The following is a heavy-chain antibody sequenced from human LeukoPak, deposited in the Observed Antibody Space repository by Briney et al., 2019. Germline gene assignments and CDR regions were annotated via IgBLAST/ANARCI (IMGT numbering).Heavy chain of an antibody. J-gene: IGHJ4*02. CDR2: IYYSGST. Sequence: MPSETLSLTCTVSGASISSYYWSWSRQPPGKGLEWIGYIYYSGSTNYNPSLKSRVTISVDTSKNQFSLKLSSVTAADTAVYYCAMTPSAGYSNLWGQGTLVTVSS. CDR3: AMTPSAGYSNL. CDR1: GASISSYY. D-gene: IGHD6-13*01. V-gene: IGHV4-59*01.